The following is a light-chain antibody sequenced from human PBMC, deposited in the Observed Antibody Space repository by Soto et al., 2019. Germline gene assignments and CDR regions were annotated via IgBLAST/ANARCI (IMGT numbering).Light chain of an antibody. CDR3: QQYGTSPTWT. Sequence: DIQMTQSPSTLCASVGDRVTITCRASQSISSWLAWYQQKPGKAPKLLIYDASSLESGVPSRFSGSGSGTDFTLTISRLEPEDFAVYYCQQYGTSPTWTFGQGTKV. J-gene: IGKJ1*01. V-gene: IGKV1-5*01. CDR2: DAS. CDR1: QSISSW.